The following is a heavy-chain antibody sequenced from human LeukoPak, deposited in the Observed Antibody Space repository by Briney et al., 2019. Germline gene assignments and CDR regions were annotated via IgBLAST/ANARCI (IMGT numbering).Heavy chain of an antibody. D-gene: IGHD5-18*01. Sequence: SETLSLTCTVSGGSISSSSYYWGWIRQPPGKGLEWIGSIYYSGSTYYNPSLKSRVTISVDTSKNQFSLKLSSVTAADTAVYYCDAREPDTAMTFWGQGTLVTVSS. CDR2: IYYSGST. CDR1: GGSISSSSYY. V-gene: IGHV4-39*07. CDR3: DAREPDTAMTF. J-gene: IGHJ4*02.